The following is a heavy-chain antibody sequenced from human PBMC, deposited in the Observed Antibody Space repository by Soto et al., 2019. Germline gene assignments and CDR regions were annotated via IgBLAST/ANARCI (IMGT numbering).Heavy chain of an antibody. D-gene: IGHD6-6*01. J-gene: IGHJ6*02. Sequence: EVQLVESGGGLVKPGGSLRLSCAASGFTFSSYSMNWVRQAPGKGMEWVSVISSSSSYIYYADSVKGRFTISRDNAKNSLYLQMNSLRAEDTAVYYCARGARYYYGMDVWGQGTTVTVSS. CDR3: ARGARYYYGMDV. CDR1: GFTFSSYS. V-gene: IGHV3-21*01. CDR2: ISSSSSYI.